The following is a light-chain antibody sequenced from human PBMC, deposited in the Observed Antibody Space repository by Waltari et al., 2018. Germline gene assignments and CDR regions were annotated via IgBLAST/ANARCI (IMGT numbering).Light chain of an antibody. CDR1: RSNIGAGYD. J-gene: IGLJ3*02. V-gene: IGLV1-40*01. Sequence: QSVLTQPPSVSGAPGQRVTISCTGNRSNIGAGYDVHWYQQVPGTDPKLLIHGNNIRPSGASDLFSGSKSVTSAPPAITGLPGEDEAYYYCQSYAITRQRVFGAGTKLTVL. CDR2: GNN. CDR3: QSYAITRQRV.